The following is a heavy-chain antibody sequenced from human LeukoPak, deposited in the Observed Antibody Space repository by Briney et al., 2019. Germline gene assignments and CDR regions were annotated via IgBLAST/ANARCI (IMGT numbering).Heavy chain of an antibody. V-gene: IGHV4-39*07. Sequence: SGTLSLTCTVSGGSISSSSYYWGWIRQPPGKGLEWIGSIYYSGSTYYNPSLKSRVTISVDTSKNQFSLKLSSVTAADTAVYYCARAVPAAARPFDYWGQGTLVTVSS. J-gene: IGHJ4*02. CDR1: GGSISSSSYY. CDR2: IYYSGST. D-gene: IGHD6-6*01. CDR3: ARAVPAAARPFDY.